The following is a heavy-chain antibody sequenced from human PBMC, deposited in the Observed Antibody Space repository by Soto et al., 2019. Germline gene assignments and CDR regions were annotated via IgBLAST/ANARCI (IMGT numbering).Heavy chain of an antibody. Sequence: PSETLSLTCAVSGGSISGGGFSWSWIRQPPGKGLEWIGYILHTGGTQYNPSLKSRVSMSVDKSKNQFSLHLTSVTAADTAVYCARLQFGEGFGYWGQGALVTVSS. V-gene: IGHV4-30-2*01. CDR2: ILHTGGT. J-gene: IGHJ4*02. D-gene: IGHD3-10*01. CDR1: GGSISGGGFS. CDR3: ARLQFGEGFGY.